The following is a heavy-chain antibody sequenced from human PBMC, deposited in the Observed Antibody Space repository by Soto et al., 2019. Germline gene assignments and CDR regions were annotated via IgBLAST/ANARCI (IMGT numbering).Heavy chain of an antibody. D-gene: IGHD6-19*01. Sequence: PSETLSLTCTVSGDSISSGGYYWSWIRQLPGKGLEWIGYIYSNGYTYYNPSLESRVTISVDTPKNQFSLKLSSVTAADTAVYYCARGIEGWYQGRYYYGMDVWGQGTTVTVSS. CDR3: ARGIEGWYQGRYYYGMDV. J-gene: IGHJ6*02. CDR2: IYSNGYT. V-gene: IGHV4-31*03. CDR1: GDSISSGGYY.